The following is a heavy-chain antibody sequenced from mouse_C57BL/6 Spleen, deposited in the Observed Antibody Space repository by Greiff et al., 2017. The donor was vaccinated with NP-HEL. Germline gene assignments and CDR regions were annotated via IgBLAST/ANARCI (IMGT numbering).Heavy chain of an antibody. D-gene: IGHD2-10*01. CDR1: GFTFSSYA. J-gene: IGHJ2*01. CDR3: TRDRDGLLY. Sequence: EVKLMESGEGLVKPGGSLKLSCAASGFTFSSYALSWVRQPPEKRLEWVAYISRGGDYIYYADTVKGRITISRDNARNTLYLQMSSLKSEDTAMYYCTRDRDGLLYWGQGTTLTVSS. CDR2: ISRGGDYI. V-gene: IGHV5-9-1*02.